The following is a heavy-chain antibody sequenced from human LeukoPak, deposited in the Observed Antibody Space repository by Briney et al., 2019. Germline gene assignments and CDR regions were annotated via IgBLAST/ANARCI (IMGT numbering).Heavy chain of an antibody. D-gene: IGHD4-17*01. J-gene: IGHJ4*02. Sequence: SETLSLTCTVSGYSLSSGYSWGWIRQPPGKGLEWIGSIYHSGCTYYTPSLNNRVTISVDTTKHQLSLKLSSVTAAETDGYFCARDDYVSTLYYFDCWRQGTLVTV. CDR1: GYSLSSGYS. CDR2: IYHSGCT. CDR3: ARDDYVSTLYYFDC. V-gene: IGHV4-38-2*02.